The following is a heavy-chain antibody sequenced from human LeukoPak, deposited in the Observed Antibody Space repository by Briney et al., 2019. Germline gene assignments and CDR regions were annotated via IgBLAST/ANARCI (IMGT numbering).Heavy chain of an antibody. CDR1: GGTFSGYA. Sequence: ASVKVSCKASGGTFSGYAISWVRQAPGQGLEWMGWMNPNSGNTGYAQKFQGRVTITRNTSISTAYMELSSLRSEDTAVYYCARGSLGRRVLTIFGVVIRGYNWFDPWGQGTLVTVSS. J-gene: IGHJ5*02. CDR3: ARGSLGRRVLTIFGVVIRGYNWFDP. CDR2: MNPNSGNT. D-gene: IGHD3-3*01. V-gene: IGHV1-8*03.